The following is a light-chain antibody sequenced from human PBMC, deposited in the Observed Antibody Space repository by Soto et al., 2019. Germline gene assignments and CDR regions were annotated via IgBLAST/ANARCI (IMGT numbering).Light chain of an antibody. CDR2: DVS. CDR1: QSISRN. V-gene: IGKV3-15*01. CDR3: QQYNNWPRT. J-gene: IGKJ1*01. Sequence: EVVLTQSPGTLSVSPGERATLSCRASQSISRNLAWYQQKPGRAPRLLIYDVSTRATGIPARFSGSGSETEFTLTISSLQSEDFAVYYCQQYNNWPRTFGQGTKVDIK.